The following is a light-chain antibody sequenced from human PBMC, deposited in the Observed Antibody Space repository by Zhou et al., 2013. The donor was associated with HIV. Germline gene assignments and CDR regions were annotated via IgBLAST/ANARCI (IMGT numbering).Light chain of an antibody. CDR1: QSISSS. V-gene: IGKV1-39*01. Sequence: DIQVTQSPSSLSASVGDRVTITCRASQSISSSLNWYQQRPGKAPKLLIYSASTVQSGVPSRFSGSGYGTDFTLAISSLQPEDFAIYFCQQSYTTPETFGGGTKVE. CDR2: SAS. J-gene: IGKJ4*01. CDR3: QQSYTTPET.